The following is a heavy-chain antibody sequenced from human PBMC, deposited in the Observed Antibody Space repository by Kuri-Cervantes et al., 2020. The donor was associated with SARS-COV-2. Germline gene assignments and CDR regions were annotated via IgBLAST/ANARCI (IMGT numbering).Heavy chain of an antibody. D-gene: IGHD3-16*01. J-gene: IGHJ4*02. CDR2: INHSGST. V-gene: IGHV4-34*01. CDR3: AGSPGGVFDC. Sequence: SQTLSLTCAVYVGSFTAYYWSWIRQPPGKGLEWIGEINHSGSTNYNPSLKSRITISVDTSKHQLSLKLSSVTAADTAVYYCAGSPGGVFDCWGQGTLVTVSS. CDR1: VGSFTAYY.